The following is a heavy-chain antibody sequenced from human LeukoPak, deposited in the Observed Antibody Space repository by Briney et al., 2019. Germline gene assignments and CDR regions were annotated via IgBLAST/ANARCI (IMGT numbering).Heavy chain of an antibody. CDR1: GGTFSSYA. J-gene: IGHJ4*02. V-gene: IGHV1-69*13. Sequence: SVKVSCKASGGTFSSYAISWVRQAPGQGLEWMGGIIPIFGTANYAQKFQGRVTITADESTSTAYMELSRLRSDDTAVYYCARDTDSSGYYYFDYWGQGTLVTVSS. D-gene: IGHD3-22*01. CDR2: IIPIFGTA. CDR3: ARDTDSSGYYYFDY.